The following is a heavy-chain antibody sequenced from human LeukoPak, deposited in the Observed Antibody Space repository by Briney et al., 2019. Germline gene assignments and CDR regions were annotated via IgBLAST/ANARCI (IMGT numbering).Heavy chain of an antibody. J-gene: IGHJ4*02. CDR2: IYYSGSA. V-gene: IGHV4-39*01. Sequence: PSETLFLTCIVSGGSISNSSYYWGCIRQPPGKGLEWIGSIYYSGSAYYNPSLKSRVTISVDTSKNQFSLKLTSVTAADTAVYYCARHWVVTPNYWGQGTLVTVSS. D-gene: IGHD4-23*01. CDR1: GGSISNSSYY. CDR3: ARHWVVTPNY.